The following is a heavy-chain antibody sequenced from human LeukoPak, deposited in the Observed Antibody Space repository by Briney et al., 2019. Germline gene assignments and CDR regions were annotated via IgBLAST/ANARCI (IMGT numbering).Heavy chain of an antibody. J-gene: IGHJ5*02. V-gene: IGHV1-69*04. Sequence: GASVKVSCKASGGTFSSYAVTRVRQAPGQGLEWMGRLIPLLGIANYAQKFQDRVTITADKSTSTAYMELRSLRSDDTAVYYCAGDRPTLRAGEYWFDPWGQGTLVTVSS. CDR1: GGTFSSYA. CDR2: LIPLLGIA. CDR3: AGDRPTLRAGEYWFDP. D-gene: IGHD7-27*01.